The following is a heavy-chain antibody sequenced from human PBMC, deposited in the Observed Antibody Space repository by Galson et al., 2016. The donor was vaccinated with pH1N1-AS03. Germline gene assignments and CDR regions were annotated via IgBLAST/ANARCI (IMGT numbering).Heavy chain of an antibody. CDR3: ARDDSWECDGSYCLSHSSHYSAMDV. CDR2: ISAYNGRT. Sequence: SVKVSCKASGYSFSNYAITWVRQAPGQGLEWMGWISAYNGRTKYSRKSQDRLTMTTDTSTRTACLELRSLTSDDTAVYYCARDDSWECDGSYCLSHSSHYSAMDVWGQGTTVTVSS. CDR1: GYSFSNYA. D-gene: IGHD1-26*01. V-gene: IGHV1-18*01. J-gene: IGHJ6*02.